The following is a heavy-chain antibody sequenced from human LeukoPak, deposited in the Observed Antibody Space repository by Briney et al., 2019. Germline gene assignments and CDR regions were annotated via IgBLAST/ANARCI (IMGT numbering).Heavy chain of an antibody. J-gene: IGHJ6*02. CDR3: ARDEGYCSRTSCYGASKGMDV. CDR2: IYYSGST. V-gene: IGHV4-61*01. CDR1: GGSVSSGSYY. D-gene: IGHD2-2*01. Sequence: SETLSLTCTVSGGSVSSGSYYWSWIRQPPGKGLEWIVYIYYSGSTNYNPSPKSRVTISVDTSKNQFSLKLSSVTAADTAVYYCARDEGYCSRTSCYGASKGMDVWGQGTAVIVSS.